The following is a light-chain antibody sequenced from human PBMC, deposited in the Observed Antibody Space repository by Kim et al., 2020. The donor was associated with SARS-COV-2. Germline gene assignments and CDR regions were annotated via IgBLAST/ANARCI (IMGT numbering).Light chain of an antibody. Sequence: DIQMTQSPSTLSASVGDRVTITCRASQSINTWLAWYQQKPGKAPKLLIYKASSLESGVPSRFSGSGSGTEFTLTINSLQPDDFATYYCQQYNTNSLYTFGRGTKLEI. J-gene: IGKJ2*01. V-gene: IGKV1-5*03. CDR2: KAS. CDR3: QQYNTNSLYT. CDR1: QSINTW.